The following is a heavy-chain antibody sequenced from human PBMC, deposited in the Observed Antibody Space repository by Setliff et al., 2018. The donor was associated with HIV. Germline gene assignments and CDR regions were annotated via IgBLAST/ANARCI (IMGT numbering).Heavy chain of an antibody. Sequence: GASVKVSCKASSYTFTSYGISWVRQAPGQGLEWMGGIIPIFGTANYAQKFQGRVTITADESTSTAYMELSSLRSEDTAVYYCAREGYCSSTSCYDNWFDPWGQGTLVTVSS. CDR1: SYTFTSYG. V-gene: IGHV1-69*13. J-gene: IGHJ5*02. D-gene: IGHD2-2*01. CDR2: IIPIFGTA. CDR3: AREGYCSSTSCYDNWFDP.